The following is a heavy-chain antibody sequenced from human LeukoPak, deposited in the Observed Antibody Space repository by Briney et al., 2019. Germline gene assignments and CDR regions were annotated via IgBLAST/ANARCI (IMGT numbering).Heavy chain of an antibody. CDR1: GYTFTSYG. Sequence: ASVKVSCKASGYTFTSYGISWVRQAPGQGLEWMGWTSAYNGNTNYAQKLQGRVTMTTDTSTSTAYMELRSLRSDDTAVYYCARTRIASAYYDYVWGSYRYPDYWGQGTLVTVSS. J-gene: IGHJ4*02. V-gene: IGHV1-18*01. D-gene: IGHD3-16*02. CDR3: ARTRIASAYYDYVWGSYRYPDY. CDR2: TSAYNGNT.